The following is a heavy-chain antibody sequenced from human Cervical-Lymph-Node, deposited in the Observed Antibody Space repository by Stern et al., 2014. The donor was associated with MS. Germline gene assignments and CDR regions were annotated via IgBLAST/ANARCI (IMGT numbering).Heavy chain of an antibody. Sequence: EVQLVESGGDLVKPGGSLRVSCAASGFSFSFYAMNWVRQAPGTGLECVSSIRRNGDYIAYGDSVRGRFTISRDNARNSLYLQMNSLRAADTAVYYCARYEDAYDAFDIWGQGTLVTVSS. D-gene: IGHD3-16*01. CDR2: IRRNGDYI. J-gene: IGHJ3*02. V-gene: IGHV3-21*01. CDR3: ARYEDAYDAFDI. CDR1: GFSFSFYA.